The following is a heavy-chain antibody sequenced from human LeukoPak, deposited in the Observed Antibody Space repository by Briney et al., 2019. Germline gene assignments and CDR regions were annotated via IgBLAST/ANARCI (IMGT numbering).Heavy chain of an antibody. J-gene: IGHJ4*02. CDR1: GFTFSDYS. CDR2: IKTKTDGGTA. V-gene: IGHV3-15*01. D-gene: IGHD4/OR15-4a*01. Sequence: GGSLRLSCVASGFTFSDYSMDWVRQSPGKGLEWVGRIKTKTDGGTADYAAPVKGRFTISRDDSKTTLYLQMNSLKTEDTAVYYCATDKGARDFWGQGTLVTVSS. CDR3: ATDKGARDF.